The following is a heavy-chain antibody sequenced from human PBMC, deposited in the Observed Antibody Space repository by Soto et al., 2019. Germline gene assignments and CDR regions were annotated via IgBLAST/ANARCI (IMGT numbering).Heavy chain of an antibody. J-gene: IGHJ4*02. CDR1: GYTFTSYG. CDR2: ISAYNGNT. CDR3: ARDYGSGSYYFSWNY. D-gene: IGHD3-10*01. Sequence: ASVKVSCKASGYTFTSYGISWVRQAPGQGLEWMGWISAYNGNTNYAQKLQGRVTMTTDTSTSTAYMELRSLRSDDTAVYYCARDYGSGSYYFSWNYWGKGTLVTVSS. V-gene: IGHV1-18*01.